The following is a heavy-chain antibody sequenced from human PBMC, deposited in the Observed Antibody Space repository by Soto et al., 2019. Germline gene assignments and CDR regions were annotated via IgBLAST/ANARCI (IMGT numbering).Heavy chain of an antibody. D-gene: IGHD5-12*01. CDR2: IYYSGST. CDR3: ARQVSGWLSRYFDL. CDR1: GGSISSYY. V-gene: IGHV4-59*08. Sequence: QVQLQESGPGLVKPSETLSLTCTVSGGSISSYYWSWIRQPPGKGLEWIGYIYYSGSTNYNPSLKSRVTISVDTSKNQFSLKLSSVTAADTAVYYCARQVSGWLSRYFDLWGRGPLVTVSS. J-gene: IGHJ2*01.